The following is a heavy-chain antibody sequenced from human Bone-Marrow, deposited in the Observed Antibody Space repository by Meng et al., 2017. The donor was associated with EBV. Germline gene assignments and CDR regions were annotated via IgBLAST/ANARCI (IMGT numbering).Heavy chain of an antibody. J-gene: IGHJ4*02. CDR1: GYTFTSYG. V-gene: IGHV1-18*01. D-gene: IGHD2-15*01. Sequence: QVQLVQSGAEVKRPGASVKVACKASGYTFTSYGISWVRQASGQGLEWMGWISAYNGNTNYAQKLQGRVTMTTDTSTSTAYMELRSLRSDDTAVYYCARDPPTFKVVDFDYWGQGTLVTVSS. CDR3: ARDPPTFKVVDFDY. CDR2: ISAYNGNT.